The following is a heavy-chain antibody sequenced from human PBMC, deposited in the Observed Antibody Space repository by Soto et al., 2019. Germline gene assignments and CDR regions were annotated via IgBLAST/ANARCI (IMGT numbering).Heavy chain of an antibody. J-gene: IGHJ6*02. V-gene: IGHV1-69*13. CDR3: ARDLKRYYDSSGYGYYYYGMDV. D-gene: IGHD3-22*01. CDR2: IIPIFGTA. CDR1: GGTFSSYA. Sequence: SVKVSCKASGGTFSSYAISWVRQAPGQGLEWMGGIIPIFGTANYAQKFQGRVTITADESTTTAYMELSSLRSEDTAVYYCARDLKRYYDSSGYGYYYYGMDVWGQGTTVTVS.